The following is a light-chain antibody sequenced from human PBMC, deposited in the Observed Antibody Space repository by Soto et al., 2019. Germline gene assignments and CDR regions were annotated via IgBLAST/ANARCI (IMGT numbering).Light chain of an antibody. CDR2: ATS. CDR3: QQYSTYPIT. CDR1: QSISTW. V-gene: IGKV1D-16*01. J-gene: IGKJ3*01. Sequence: DIQMTQSPSSLSASVGDRVTITCRASQSISTWLAWYQQKPGKAPKSLIYATSNLQSGVPSRFSGSGFGTEFTLTISSLQPEDFATYYCQQYSTYPITFGQGPRWIS.